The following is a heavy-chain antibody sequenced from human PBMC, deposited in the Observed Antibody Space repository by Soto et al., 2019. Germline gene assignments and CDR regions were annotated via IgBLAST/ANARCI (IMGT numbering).Heavy chain of an antibody. Sequence: ASVKVSCKASGYTFTSYGISWVRQAPGQGLEWMGWISGYNGNANYAQKLQGRVTMTTDTSTSTAYMEVRSLRSDDTAVYYCARDGDACSGGSCYSNYWGQGTPVPVSS. D-gene: IGHD2-15*01. CDR2: ISGYNGNA. J-gene: IGHJ4*02. CDR3: ARDGDACSGGSCYSNY. V-gene: IGHV1-18*01. CDR1: GYTFTSYG.